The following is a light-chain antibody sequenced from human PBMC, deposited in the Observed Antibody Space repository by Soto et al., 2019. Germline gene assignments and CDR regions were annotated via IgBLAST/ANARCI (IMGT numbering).Light chain of an antibody. Sequence: ELVWMQSPGTLSLSPGERATLSRRASQKISSSYLAWYQKKAGQDPRFLIYGASSRATGIPDRFSGSGSGTDFNRTISRLEPEDSDVYYCQRRYNWTLTFGGGTKVEIK. CDR3: QRRYNWTLT. J-gene: IGKJ4*01. V-gene: IGKV3D-20*02. CDR1: QKISSSY. CDR2: GAS.